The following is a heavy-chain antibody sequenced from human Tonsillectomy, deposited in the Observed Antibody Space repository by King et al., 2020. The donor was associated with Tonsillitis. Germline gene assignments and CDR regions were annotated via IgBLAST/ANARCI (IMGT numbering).Heavy chain of an antibody. J-gene: IGHJ4*02. CDR2: IVPIFHTP. Sequence: QLVQSGAEVKKPGSSVKVSCKASGGTFNSFAFIWVRQAPGRGLECMGGIVPIFHTPNYAQKFQGRVTITADESTSTVYMELSSLTSEDTALYYCGSTGGGNFYRAPFDYWGQGTLVTVSS. D-gene: IGHD2-21*02. CDR1: GGTFNSFA. V-gene: IGHV1-69*01. CDR3: GSTGGGNFYRAPFDY.